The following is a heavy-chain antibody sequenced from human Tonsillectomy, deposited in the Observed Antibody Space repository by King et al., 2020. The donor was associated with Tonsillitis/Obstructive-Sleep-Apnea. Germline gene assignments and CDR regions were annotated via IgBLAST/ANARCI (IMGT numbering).Heavy chain of an antibody. CDR2: IYPGDSDT. J-gene: IGHJ4*02. CDR3: ARHHDSSGYYDSHFDY. D-gene: IGHD3-22*01. Sequence: QLVQSGAEVKKPGESLKISCKGSGYSFTSYWIGWVRQMPGKGLEWMGIIYPGDSDTRYSPSFQGQVTISADKSISTSYLQWSSLKAADTAMYYCARHHDSSGYYDSHFDYWGQRTQVTVFS. V-gene: IGHV5-51*01. CDR1: GYSFTSYW.